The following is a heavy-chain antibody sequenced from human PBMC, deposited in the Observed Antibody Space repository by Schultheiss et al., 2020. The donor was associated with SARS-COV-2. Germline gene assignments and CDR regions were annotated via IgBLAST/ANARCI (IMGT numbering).Heavy chain of an antibody. CDR2: IYYSGST. CDR1: TFDDYA. V-gene: IGHV4-30-4*08. Sequence: TFDDYAMHWIRQPPGKGLEWIGYIYYSGSTYYNPSLKSRVTISVDTSKNQFSLKLSSVTAADTAVYYCARDPRGRFIAARPGGFDPWGQGTLVTVSS. CDR3: ARDPRGRFIAARPGGFDP. D-gene: IGHD6-6*01. J-gene: IGHJ5*02.